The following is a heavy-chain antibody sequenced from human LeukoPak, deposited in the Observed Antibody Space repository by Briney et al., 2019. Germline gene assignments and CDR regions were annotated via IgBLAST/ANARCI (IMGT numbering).Heavy chain of an antibody. CDR1: GFTFSRFA. J-gene: IGHJ4*02. V-gene: IGHV3-23*01. D-gene: IGHD3-22*01. CDR2: ISGSDRTT. CDR3: AKDGNYLDSSGYLIPFDY. Sequence: GGSLRLSCEASGFTFSRFAMSWVRQAPGKGLEWVSSISGSDRTTYYADSVKGRFTISRDNSKNILYLQMNSLRADDTALYYCAKDGNYLDSSGYLIPFDYWGLGTLVTVSP.